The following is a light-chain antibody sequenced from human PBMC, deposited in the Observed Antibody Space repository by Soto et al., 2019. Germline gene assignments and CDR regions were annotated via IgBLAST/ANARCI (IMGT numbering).Light chain of an antibody. CDR3: QSYESSSLSGFV. V-gene: IGLV1-51*01. Sequence: QSVLTQPPAVSAAPGQRVTISCSGGGSNVGENHVSWYRHVPGTAPKVVIYDNDKRPSGIPERLSGSKSGISASLAITGLQADDEADYYCQSYESSSLSGFVFGSGTKLTVL. J-gene: IGLJ1*01. CDR1: GSNVGENH. CDR2: DND.